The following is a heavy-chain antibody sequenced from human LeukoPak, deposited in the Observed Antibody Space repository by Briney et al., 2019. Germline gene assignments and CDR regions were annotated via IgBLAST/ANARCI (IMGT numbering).Heavy chain of an antibody. CDR1: GFSFSVYS. CDR3: ASYGGFTSATLVDLL. V-gene: IGHV3-69-1*01. D-gene: IGHD4-23*01. Sequence: YPGVSLRLSCAASGFSFSVYSKNWVRQAPGKGLEWVSSISSRSYTDYADSVRGRFTISRDNAKNSLFLQMNSLRAEDTAVYYCASYGGFTSATLVDLLWGQGALVTVSS. CDR2: ISSRSYT. J-gene: IGHJ4*02.